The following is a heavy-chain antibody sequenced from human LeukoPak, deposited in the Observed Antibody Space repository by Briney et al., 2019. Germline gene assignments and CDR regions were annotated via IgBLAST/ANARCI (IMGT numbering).Heavy chain of an antibody. D-gene: IGHD2-2*02. CDR3: ARDHCSSTSCYIRFFDY. CDR1: GFTFSSYA. Sequence: PGRSLRLSCAASGFTFSSYAMHWVRQAPGKGLEWVAVISYDGSNKYYADSVKGRFTISRDNSKNTLYLQMNSLRAEDTAVYYCARDHCSSTSCYIRFFDYWGQGTLVTASS. CDR2: ISYDGSNK. V-gene: IGHV3-30-3*01. J-gene: IGHJ4*02.